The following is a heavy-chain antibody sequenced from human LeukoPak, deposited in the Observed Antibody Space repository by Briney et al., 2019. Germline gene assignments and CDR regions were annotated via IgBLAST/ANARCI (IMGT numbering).Heavy chain of an antibody. CDR1: GYSISSGYY. Sequence: SETLSLTCTVSGYSISSGYYWGWIRQPPGKGLEWIGSIYHSGSTYYNPFLKSRVTISVDTSKNQFSLKLSSVTAADTAVYYCARVDCSSTSCSFDYWGQGTLVTVSS. CDR3: ARVDCSSTSCSFDY. J-gene: IGHJ4*02. CDR2: IYHSGST. D-gene: IGHD2-2*01. V-gene: IGHV4-38-2*02.